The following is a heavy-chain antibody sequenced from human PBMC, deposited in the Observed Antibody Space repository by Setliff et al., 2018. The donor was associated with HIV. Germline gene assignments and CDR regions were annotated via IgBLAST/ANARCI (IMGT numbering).Heavy chain of an antibody. CDR3: ARSPGDYLFDY. CDR1: GFTFSSYE. D-gene: IGHD4-17*01. J-gene: IGHJ4*02. V-gene: IGHV3-48*03. CDR2: ISSSGSTI. Sequence: PGGSLRLSCAASGFTFSSYEMNWVRQAPGKGLEWVSYISSSGSTIYYADSVKGRFTISRDNAKNSLYLQMNSLRAEDTAVYYCARSPGDYLFDYWGQGTLVTVSS.